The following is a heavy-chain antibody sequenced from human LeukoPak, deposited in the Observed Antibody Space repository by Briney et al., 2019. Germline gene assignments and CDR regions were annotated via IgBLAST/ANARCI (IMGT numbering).Heavy chain of an antibody. CDR3: ARRVLGLRPFDY. CDR1: GGSISTSRYY. Sequence: SETLSLTCTVSGGSISTSRYYWGWIRQPPEKGLEWIGNVYYSGNTYYSPSLKSRVTISVDTSKNQFSLKLSSVTAADTALYYCARRVLGLRPFDYWGQGTLVTVSS. CDR2: VYYSGNT. J-gene: IGHJ4*02. V-gene: IGHV4-39*01. D-gene: IGHD4-17*01.